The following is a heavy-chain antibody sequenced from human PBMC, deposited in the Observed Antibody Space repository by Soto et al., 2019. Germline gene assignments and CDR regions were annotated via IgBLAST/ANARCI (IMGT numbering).Heavy chain of an antibody. CDR1: GLIFNTVA. CDR2: LSGDGANT. Sequence: EVQLLESGGGLVQPGGSLRLSCAASGLIFNTVAMNWVRQAPGKGLEWVSRLSGDGANTDYADSVKGRFTISRDNSMTILYLQINNVRAEDTAVYYCATARSGDCNSARCNAYWGQGTLVTVSS. V-gene: IGHV3-23*01. J-gene: IGHJ4*02. CDR3: ATARSGDCNSARCNAY. D-gene: IGHD1-26*01.